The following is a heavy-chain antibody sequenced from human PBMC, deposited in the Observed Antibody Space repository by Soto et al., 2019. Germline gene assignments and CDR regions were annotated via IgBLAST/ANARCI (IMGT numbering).Heavy chain of an antibody. Sequence: PGESLEPSCKGLGHIFSNYWFGGVRQTPGKGLERLGNIFFRDSETQFRPYFQGQVTISVDKALNTVYLQWNTLKAADSGVYYEGRGYFDSAQGSDLWGQGTQVTVSS. J-gene: IGHJ5*02. CDR3: GRGYFDSAQGSDL. D-gene: IGHD3-9*01. V-gene: IGHV5-51*01. CDR1: GHIFSNYW. CDR2: IFFRDSET.